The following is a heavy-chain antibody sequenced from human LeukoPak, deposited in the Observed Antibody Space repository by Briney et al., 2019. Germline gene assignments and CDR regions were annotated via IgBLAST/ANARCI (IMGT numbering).Heavy chain of an antibody. Sequence: SETLSLTCAVYGGSFSGYYWSWIRQPPGKGLEWIGSIYHSGSTYYNPSLKSRVTISVDTSKNQFSLKLSSVTAADTAVYYCASTPMVRGVILVWGQGTLVTVSS. CDR3: ASTPMVRGVILV. D-gene: IGHD3-10*01. J-gene: IGHJ4*02. CDR1: GGSFSGYY. CDR2: IYHSGST. V-gene: IGHV4-34*01.